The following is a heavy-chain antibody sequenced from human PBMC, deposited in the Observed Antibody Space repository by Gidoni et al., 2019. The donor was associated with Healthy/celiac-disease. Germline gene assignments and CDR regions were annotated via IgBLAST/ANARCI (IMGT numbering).Heavy chain of an antibody. D-gene: IGHD4-17*01. J-gene: IGHJ4*02. Sequence: QVQLVQSGAEVKKHGASVKFSFTAYGSTFTSCGIRWVRPAPGQGLEGMGWISAYNCNTNDAQKLQGRVTMTTDTSTSTSYMELRSLRSDDTAVYYCARDLLYGDYVLGYWGQGTLVTVSS. CDR3: ARDLLYGDYVLGY. V-gene: IGHV1-18*01. CDR1: GSTFTSCG. CDR2: ISAYNCNT.